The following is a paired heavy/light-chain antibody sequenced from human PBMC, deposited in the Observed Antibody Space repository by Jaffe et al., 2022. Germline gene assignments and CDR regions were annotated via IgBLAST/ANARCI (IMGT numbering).Heavy chain of an antibody. CDR1: GDTFKRYL. D-gene: IGHD3-3*01. J-gene: IGHJ5*02. Sequence: QVQLVQSGAEMKKPGSSVKVSCKASGDTFKRYLISWVRQAPGQGLEWMGGIIPIFGTTNYVQKFKGRLTITADEGTNTAYMELTSLRSDDTAIYYCATDHPSNFAVVLEVPNSFAPWGQGTLVTVSS. V-gene: IGHV1-69*01. CDR3: ATDHPSNFAVVLEVPNSFAP. CDR2: IIPIFGTT.
Light chain of an antibody. CDR1: SSDIGAFDS. Sequence: QSALTQPASVSGSPGQSITISCTGTSSDIGAFDSVSWYQQYPGKVPRLVIYDVASRPSGISSRLSGSKSGNTASLTISGLQDEDEADYYCSSRRRGSTRVFGTGTKVTVL. V-gene: IGLV2-14*03. CDR2: DVA. CDR3: SSRRRGSTRV. J-gene: IGLJ1*01.